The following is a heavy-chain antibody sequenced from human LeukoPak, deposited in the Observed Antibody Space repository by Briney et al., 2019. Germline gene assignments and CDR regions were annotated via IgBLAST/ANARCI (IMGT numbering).Heavy chain of an antibody. CDR2: INHSGST. D-gene: IGHD3-3*01. V-gene: IGHV4-34*01. J-gene: IGHJ5*02. Sequence: SETLSLTCAVYGGWFSGYYWSWIRQPPGKGLEWIGEINHSGSTNYHPSVKTLITISVETSKTQFSLKLSTVTAADTAVYYGARGDLTTILGVGINWRRPYNCFDPWGQGTLVTVSS. CDR3: ARGDLTTILGVGINWRRPYNCFDP. CDR1: GGWFSGYY.